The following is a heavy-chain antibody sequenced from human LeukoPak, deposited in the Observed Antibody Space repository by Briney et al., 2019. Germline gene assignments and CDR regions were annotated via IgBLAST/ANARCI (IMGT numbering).Heavy chain of an antibody. CDR3: ARVPGYSGYFYGMDI. CDR1: GFTFSTYA. J-gene: IGHJ6*02. Sequence: GGSLRLSCAASGFTFSTYAMSWVRQAPGKGLGWVSTISGSGANTYYADSVKGRFTISRDNAKNTLHLQMNSLRAEDTAVYYCARVPGYSGYFYGMDIWGQGTTVTVSS. V-gene: IGHV3-23*01. CDR2: ISGSGANT. D-gene: IGHD5-12*01.